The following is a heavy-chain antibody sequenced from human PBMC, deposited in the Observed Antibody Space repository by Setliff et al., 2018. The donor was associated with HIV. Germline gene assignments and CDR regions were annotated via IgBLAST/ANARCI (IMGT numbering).Heavy chain of an antibody. J-gene: IGHJ4*01. Sequence: SETLSLTCTVSGGSISSGYYWSWIRQPAGKGLEWLGEINHSGRAKYNPSLKSRASISADTSKNQFSLRLTSVTAADTAVYYCARGAPYCNHGICHLFDYWGHGNLVTVSS. D-gene: IGHD2-8*01. CDR1: GGSISSGYY. CDR2: INHSGRA. V-gene: IGHV4-34*01. CDR3: ARGAPYCNHGICHLFDY.